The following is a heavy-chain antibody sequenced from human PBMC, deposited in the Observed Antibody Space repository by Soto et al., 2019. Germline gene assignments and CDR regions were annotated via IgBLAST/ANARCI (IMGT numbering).Heavy chain of an antibody. Sequence: SETLSLTCTVSGGSISVYYWSWIRQSPGKGLEWIGYIYYSGSTNYNPSLKSRVTISVDTSKNQFSLRLTSVNASDTAMYYCAIDHEFDHWGQGARVTVFS. CDR3: AIDHEFDH. CDR2: IYYSGST. J-gene: IGHJ4*02. V-gene: IGHV4-59*01. CDR1: GGSISVYY.